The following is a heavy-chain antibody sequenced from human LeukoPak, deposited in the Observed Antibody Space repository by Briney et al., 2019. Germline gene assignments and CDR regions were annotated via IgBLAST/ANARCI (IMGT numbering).Heavy chain of an antibody. CDR1: GFTFSSYG. J-gene: IGHJ5*02. D-gene: IGHD6-19*01. Sequence: PGGSLRLSCAASGFTFSSYGIHWVRQAPGKGLEWVAVISSDGRTTYYADSVKGRFTISRDNSKSTMYVQMNSLRTEDTAVYYCTKEGAVTGSMWFDRWGQGTLVTVSS. CDR3: TKEGAVTGSMWFDR. V-gene: IGHV3-30*18. CDR2: ISSDGRTT.